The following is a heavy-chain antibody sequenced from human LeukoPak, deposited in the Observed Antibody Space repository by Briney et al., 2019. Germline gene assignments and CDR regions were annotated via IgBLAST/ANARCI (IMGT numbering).Heavy chain of an antibody. Sequence: GESLKISGKGSGYSFTSYWIGWVRQMPGKGLEWMGIIYPGDSDTRYSPSFQGQVTISADKSISTAYLQWSSLKASDTAMYYCARHEHDYGDYGKWFDPWGQGTLVTVSS. V-gene: IGHV5-51*01. CDR2: IYPGDSDT. D-gene: IGHD4-17*01. J-gene: IGHJ5*02. CDR1: GYSFTSYW. CDR3: ARHEHDYGDYGKWFDP.